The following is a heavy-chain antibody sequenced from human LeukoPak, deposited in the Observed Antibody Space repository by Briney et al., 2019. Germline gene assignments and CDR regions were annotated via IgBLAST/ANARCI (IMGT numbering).Heavy chain of an antibody. J-gene: IGHJ5*02. D-gene: IGHD3-22*01. Sequence: PSETLSLTCTVSGGSISSSSYYWGWIRQPPGKGLEWIGSIYYSGSTYYNPSLKSRVTISVDTSNNQFSLKLSSVTAADTAVYYCASQNYCDRSDAWGQGTLVTVSS. CDR3: ASQNYCDRSDA. CDR2: IYYSGST. V-gene: IGHV4-39*01. CDR1: GGSISSSSYY.